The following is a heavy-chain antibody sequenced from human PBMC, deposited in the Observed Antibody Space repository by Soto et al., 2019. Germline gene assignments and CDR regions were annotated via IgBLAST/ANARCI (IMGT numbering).Heavy chain of an antibody. CDR2: ISSSGSTI. D-gene: IGHD3-10*01. Sequence: GGSLRLSCAASGFTFSSYEMNWVRQAPGKGLEWVSYISSSGSTIYYADSVKGRFTISRDNAKNSLYLQMNSLRAEDTAVYYCARLDGGPMSRYYYGMDVWSQGTTVTVSS. CDR3: ARLDGGPMSRYYYGMDV. CDR1: GFTFSSYE. V-gene: IGHV3-48*03. J-gene: IGHJ6*02.